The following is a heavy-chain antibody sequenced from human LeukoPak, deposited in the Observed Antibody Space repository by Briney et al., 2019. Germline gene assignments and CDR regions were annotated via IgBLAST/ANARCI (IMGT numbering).Heavy chain of an antibody. Sequence: PGGSLRLSCAASGFTFSGYWMHWVRHGPGKGLVWVSSINNDGTARFYADSVKGRLIISRDNPKKNLYLQMNNLRAEDTAVYFCARVWLRDYMDVWGKGTTVSVSS. CDR1: GFTFSGYW. CDR3: ARVWLRDYMDV. J-gene: IGHJ6*03. D-gene: IGHD5-12*01. CDR2: INNDGTAR. V-gene: IGHV3-74*01.